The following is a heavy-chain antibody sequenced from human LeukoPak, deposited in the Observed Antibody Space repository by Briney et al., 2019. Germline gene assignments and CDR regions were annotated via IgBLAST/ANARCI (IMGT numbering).Heavy chain of an antibody. V-gene: IGHV3-11*04. CDR1: GFTFSDYY. CDR3: ARPSVLGPNTDY. CDR2: LSSSGSTI. D-gene: IGHD4/OR15-4a*01. J-gene: IGHJ4*02. Sequence: GGSLRLSCAASGFTFSDYYMTWIRQAPGKGLEWVSYLSSSGSTIYYADSVKGRFTISRDNAEKSLFLQMNSLRADDTAVYYCARPSVLGPNTDYWGQGTLVTVSS.